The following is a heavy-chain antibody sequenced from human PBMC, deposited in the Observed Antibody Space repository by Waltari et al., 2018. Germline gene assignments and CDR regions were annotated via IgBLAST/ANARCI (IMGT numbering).Heavy chain of an antibody. CDR1: GFTFRSYG. CDR3: ARDHDDSSGYYSPTLDY. J-gene: IGHJ4*02. Sequence: QVQLVESGGGVVQPGRSLRLSCAASGFTFRSYGMPWVRRAPGTGLEWVAVIWYDGNDKYYADSVKGRFTISRDNSKNTLYLQMNSLRAEDTAVYYCARDHDDSSGYYSPTLDYWGQGTLVTVSS. D-gene: IGHD3-22*01. CDR2: IWYDGNDK. V-gene: IGHV3-33*01.